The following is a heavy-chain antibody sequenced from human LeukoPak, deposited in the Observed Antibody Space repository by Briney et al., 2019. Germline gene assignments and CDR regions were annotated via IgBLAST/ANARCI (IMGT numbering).Heavy chain of an antibody. V-gene: IGHV3-48*01. CDR1: GFTFSTYS. D-gene: IGHD5-18*01. Sequence: GGSLRLSCAASGFTFSTYSMNWVRQAPGKGLEWVSYISSGSGTVYYADSVKGRFTISRDDSKSIAYLQMNSLKTEDTAVYYCTRDYPEEYSYGQADYWGQGTLVTVSS. J-gene: IGHJ4*02. CDR3: TRDYPEEYSYGQADY. CDR2: ISSGSGTV.